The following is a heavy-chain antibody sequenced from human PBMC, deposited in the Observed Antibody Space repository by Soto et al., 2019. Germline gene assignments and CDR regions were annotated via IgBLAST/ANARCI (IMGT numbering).Heavy chain of an antibody. CDR3: VKLTSRIAAGSHGRINYLDT. J-gene: IGHJ4*01. Sequence: PSETLSLTCSVSGGSVTSGSSYWGWVRQAPGKGLEWIGDVFFMGNTWYNADLKARLTISVDTSNDQFSLRLSSVTAADPAFYFCVKLTSRIAAGSHGRINYLDTWGPGTLVTVSS. CDR2: VFFMGNT. D-gene: IGHD6-25*01. V-gene: IGHV4-39*01. CDR1: GGSVTSGSSY.